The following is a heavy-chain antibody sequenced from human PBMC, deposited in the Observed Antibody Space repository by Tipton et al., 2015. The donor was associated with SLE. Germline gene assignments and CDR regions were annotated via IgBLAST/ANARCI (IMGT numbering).Heavy chain of an antibody. CDR2: ISYDGSNK. D-gene: IGHD2-21*01. J-gene: IGHJ4*02. V-gene: IGHV3-30*04. CDR1: GFTFSIYS. Sequence: QLVQSGGGVVQPGRSLRLSCAASGFTFSIYSMHWVRQAPGKGLEWVAVISYDGSNKYYADSVKGRFTISRDNSKNTLYLQMNSLRAEDTAVYYCASSLLFSFDYWGPGTLVTVSS. CDR3: ASSLLFSFDY.